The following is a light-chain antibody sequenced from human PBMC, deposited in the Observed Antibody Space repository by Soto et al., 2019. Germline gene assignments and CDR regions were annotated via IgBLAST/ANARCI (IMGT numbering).Light chain of an antibody. Sequence: QSALTQPASVSGSPGQSGTISCTGTTSDIDDYDYVSWYQQYPDKAPKLVIFDVSDRPSGLFTRFSGSKSGNTASLTISGLQAEDEADYYCSSYTTVSPHVLFGGGTKLTVL. CDR3: SSYTTVSPHVL. CDR1: TSDIDDYDY. CDR2: DVS. J-gene: IGLJ3*02. V-gene: IGLV2-14*03.